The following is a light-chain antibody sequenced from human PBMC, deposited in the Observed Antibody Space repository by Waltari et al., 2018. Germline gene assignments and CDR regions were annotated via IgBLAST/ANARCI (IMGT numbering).Light chain of an antibody. Sequence: QSALTQPASVSGSPGQSVTIFCAGTSNDVGGYNSASWYQRHPGQAPSVIIYAVSDRPSGVSDRSSGSKSGNTASLTISGLQAEDEADYYCSSQSSNDVVLFGGGTKLTVL. V-gene: IGLV2-14*01. CDR3: SSQSSNDVVL. CDR2: AVS. J-gene: IGLJ2*01. CDR1: SNDVGGYNS.